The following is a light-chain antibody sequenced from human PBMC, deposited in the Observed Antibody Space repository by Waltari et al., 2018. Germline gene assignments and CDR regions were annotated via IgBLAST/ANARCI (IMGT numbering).Light chain of an antibody. CDR2: RAS. V-gene: IGKV1-16*01. CDR3: QQAYSYPFT. Sequence: DIQMTQSPSSLSASVGDTVTITCQASQGIGNNLNWYQQKPGKAPKLLIYRASSLQSGIPSRFSGRGSGTDFTLTISSLQPEDFATYYCQQAYSYPFTFGPGTKLDIK. J-gene: IGKJ3*01. CDR1: QGIGNN.